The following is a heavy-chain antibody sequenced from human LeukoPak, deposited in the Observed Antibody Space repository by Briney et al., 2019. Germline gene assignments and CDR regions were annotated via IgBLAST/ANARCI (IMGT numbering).Heavy chain of an antibody. J-gene: IGHJ5*02. V-gene: IGHV4-34*01. D-gene: IGHD2-21*02. CDR1: GASFSENY. CDR2: VNHSGST. Sequence: SVTLSLTCAVYGASFSENYWNWIRQPPGGGVEWVGEVNHSGSTKYNPSLKSRVSISVDTSKNQFLLSLNSVTAADTAVYYCARMQDSGASGWRLDPWGQGTLVTVSS. CDR3: ARMQDSGASGWRLDP.